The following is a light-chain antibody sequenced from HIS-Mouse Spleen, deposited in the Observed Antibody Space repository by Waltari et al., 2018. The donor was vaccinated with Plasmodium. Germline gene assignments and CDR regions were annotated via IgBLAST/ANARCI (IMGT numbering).Light chain of an antibody. Sequence: SYELTQPPSVSVSPGQTARITCPGDALPKQYADWYQKKPGQAPVLVIYKDSERPSGIPERFSGSSSGTTVTLTISGVQAEDEADYYCQSADSSGTYWVFGGGTKLTVL. CDR2: KDS. V-gene: IGLV3-25*03. CDR1: ALPKQY. CDR3: QSADSSGTYWV. J-gene: IGLJ3*02.